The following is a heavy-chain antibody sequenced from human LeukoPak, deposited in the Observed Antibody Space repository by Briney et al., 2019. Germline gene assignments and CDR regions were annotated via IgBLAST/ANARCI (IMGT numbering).Heavy chain of an antibody. CDR1: GFTLSSNY. Sequence: GGSLRLFCAASGFTLSSNYMSWVRQAPGEGLEGVSDIYSGGSKYYADSVKGRFTIARDNSKNTLYLQMNSLRAEDTAVYYCARGSSGWRAYGMDVWGQGTTVTVSS. CDR3: ARGSSGWRAYGMDV. V-gene: IGHV3-53*01. D-gene: IGHD6-19*01. J-gene: IGHJ6*02. CDR2: IYSGGSK.